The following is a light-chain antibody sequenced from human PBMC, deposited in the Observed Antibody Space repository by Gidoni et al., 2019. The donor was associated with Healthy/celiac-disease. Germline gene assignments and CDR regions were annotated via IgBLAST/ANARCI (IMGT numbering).Light chain of an antibody. V-gene: IGKV1-5*03. Sequence: DIQMTQSPSTLSASVGDRVTISCRVSQSISSWLAWYQQKPGKAPKLLIYAASSLESGVPSRFSGSGSGTDFTLTISSLQPDDFATYYCQQYNSYSLTFXGXTKVEIK. J-gene: IGKJ4*01. CDR3: QQYNSYSLT. CDR2: AAS. CDR1: QSISSW.